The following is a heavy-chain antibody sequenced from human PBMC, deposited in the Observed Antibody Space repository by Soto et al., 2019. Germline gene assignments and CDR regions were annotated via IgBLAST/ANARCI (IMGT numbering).Heavy chain of an antibody. J-gene: IGHJ4*02. V-gene: IGHV4-39*02. D-gene: IGHD1-26*01. CDR1: GGSISSSSYY. CDR3: AREARLQILPDGYFDY. Sequence: QLQLQESGPGLVKPSETLSLTCTVSGGSISSSSYYWGWIRQPPGKGLEWIGSIYYSGSTYYNPSLKSRVTISVDTSKNQFSLKLSSVTAADTAVYYCAREARLQILPDGYFDYWGQGTLVTVSS. CDR2: IYYSGST.